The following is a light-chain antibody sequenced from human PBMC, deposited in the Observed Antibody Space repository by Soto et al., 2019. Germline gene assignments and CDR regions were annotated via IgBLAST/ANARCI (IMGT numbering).Light chain of an antibody. CDR1: SNDVGAYKY. CDR3: SSYTTSNTLI. Sequence: QSALTQPASVSGSPGQSITVSCTGTSNDVGAYKYVSWYQQYPGKAPKLMIYDVSIRPSGVSSRFSGSKSGNTTSLTISGLQAEDEDDYYCSSYTTSNTLIVGGGTKVTVL. J-gene: IGLJ2*01. V-gene: IGLV2-14*01. CDR2: DVS.